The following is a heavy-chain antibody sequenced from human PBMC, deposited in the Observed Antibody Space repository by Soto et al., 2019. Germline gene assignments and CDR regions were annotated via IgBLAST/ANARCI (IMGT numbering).Heavy chain of an antibody. CDR2: ISLYHHST. Sequence: VKVSCKTSGYTFTDYFIHWVRQAPGQGLEWMGIISLYHHSTSYAQKFQGRLTVTNDTSTTTVYMELSSLTSEDTAVYWCARELYSCGGDCPYYMDYWGQGTLVTVSS. J-gene: IGHJ4*02. D-gene: IGHD2-21*02. CDR3: ARELYSCGGDCPYYMDY. V-gene: IGHV1-46*01. CDR1: GYTFTDYF.